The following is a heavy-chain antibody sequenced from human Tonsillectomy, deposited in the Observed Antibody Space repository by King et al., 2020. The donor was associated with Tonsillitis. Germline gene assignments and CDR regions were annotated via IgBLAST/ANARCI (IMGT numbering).Heavy chain of an antibody. CDR1: GYNFTSSD. J-gene: IGHJ4*02. CDR2: ISSYNGHI. V-gene: IGHV1-18*01. Sequence: QLVQSGAELKKPGASVKVFCQASGYNFTSSDISWVRQAPGHGLAWMGCISSYNGHINYAQKIEGRVTMTTDTSTSTAYMELRSLRSDDTAVYYCARGLVRGVILDYFDYWGQGTLVTVSS. CDR3: ARGLVRGVILDYFDY. D-gene: IGHD3-10*01.